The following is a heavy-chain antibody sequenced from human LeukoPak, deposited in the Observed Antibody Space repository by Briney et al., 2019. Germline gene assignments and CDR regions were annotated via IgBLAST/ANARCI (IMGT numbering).Heavy chain of an antibody. J-gene: IGHJ3*02. Sequence: SETLSLTCAVYGGSFSGYYWSWIRQPPGKGLEWIGEINHSGSTNYNPSLKSRVTISVDTSKNQFSLKLSSVTAADTAVYYCAIIPIPGGDTFDIWGQGTMVSVSS. D-gene: IGHD3-10*01. V-gene: IGHV4-34*01. CDR2: INHSGST. CDR1: GGSFSGYY. CDR3: AIIPIPGGDTFDI.